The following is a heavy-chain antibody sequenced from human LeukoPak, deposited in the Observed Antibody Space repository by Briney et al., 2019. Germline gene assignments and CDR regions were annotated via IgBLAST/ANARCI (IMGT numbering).Heavy chain of an antibody. CDR2: IYSGGST. CDR1: GFTSSTYA. CDR3: AKSYWNYYYYYMDV. V-gene: IGHV3-66*02. D-gene: IGHD1-26*01. Sequence: GGSLRLSCAASGFTSSTYAMHWVRQAPGKGLEWVSVIYSGGSTYYADSVKGRFTISRDNSKNTLYLQMNSLRAEDTAVYYCAKSYWNYYYYYMDVWGKGTTVTVSS. J-gene: IGHJ6*03.